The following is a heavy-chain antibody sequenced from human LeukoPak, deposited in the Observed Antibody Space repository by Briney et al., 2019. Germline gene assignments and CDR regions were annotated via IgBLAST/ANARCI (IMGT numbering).Heavy chain of an antibody. D-gene: IGHD3-3*01. CDR3: ARGDFWSDPLDY. V-gene: IGHV3-9*01. CDR2: ISWNSAHI. J-gene: IGHJ4*02. CDR1: GFTFDEFG. Sequence: GGSLRLSCAASGFTFDEFGMHWVRQVPGKGLEWVSGISWNSAHIGYADSVKGRFTISRDNAKNSLYLQMNSLRAEDTAVYYCARGDFWSDPLDYWGQGTLVTVSS.